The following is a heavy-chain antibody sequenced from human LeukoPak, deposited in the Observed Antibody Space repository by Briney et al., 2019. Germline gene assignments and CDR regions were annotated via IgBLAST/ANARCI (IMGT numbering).Heavy chain of an antibody. Sequence: GASVKVSCKASGYTFTGYYMHWVRQAPGQGLEWMGWINPNSGGTNYAQKFQGRVTMTRDTSISTAYMELSRLRSDDTAVYYCARDPDTAIVTGDYWGQGTLVTVSS. CDR1: GYTFTGYY. CDR2: INPNSGGT. J-gene: IGHJ4*02. D-gene: IGHD5-18*01. CDR3: ARDPDTAIVTGDY. V-gene: IGHV1-2*02.